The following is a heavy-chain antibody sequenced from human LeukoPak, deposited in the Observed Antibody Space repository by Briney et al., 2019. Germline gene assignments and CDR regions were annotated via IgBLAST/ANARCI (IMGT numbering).Heavy chain of an antibody. J-gene: IGHJ6*03. D-gene: IGHD6-6*01. V-gene: IGHV1-69*06. CDR2: IIPIFGTA. CDR3: ARSWGAARPYYYYYMDV. CDR1: GGTFSSYA. Sequence: ASVKVSCTASGGTFSSYAISWVRQAPGQGLEWMGGIIPIFGTANYAQKFQGRVTITADKSTSTAYMELSSLRSEDTAVYYCARSWGAARPYYYYYMDVWGKGTTVTVSS.